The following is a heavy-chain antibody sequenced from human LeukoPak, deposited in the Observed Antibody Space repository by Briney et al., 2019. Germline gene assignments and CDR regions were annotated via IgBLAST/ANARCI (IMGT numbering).Heavy chain of an antibody. D-gene: IGHD4-23*01. CDR2: IYSGGST. CDR1: GFTFSRYW. J-gene: IGHJ4*02. CDR3: ATNSGDDFDY. Sequence: GGSLRLSCAASGFTFSRYWMSWVRQAPGKGLEWVSVIYSGGSTYYADSVKGRFTISRDNSKNTLYLQMNSLRAEDTAVYYCATNSGDDFDYWGQGTLVTVSS. V-gene: IGHV3-53*01.